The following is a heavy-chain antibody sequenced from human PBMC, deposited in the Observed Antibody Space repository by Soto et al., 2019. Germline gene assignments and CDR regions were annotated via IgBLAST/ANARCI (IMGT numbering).Heavy chain of an antibody. CDR3: AREVTRSSGWFHKKRGYYYYGMDV. V-gene: IGHV3-53*01. D-gene: IGHD6-19*01. Sequence: PGGSLRLSCAASGFTVSSNYMSWVRQAPGKGLEWVSVIYSGGSTYYADSVKGRFTISRDNSKNTLYLQMNSLRAEDTAVYYCAREVTRSSGWFHKKRGYYYYGMDVWGQGTTVTV. CDR1: GFTVSSNY. CDR2: IYSGGST. J-gene: IGHJ6*02.